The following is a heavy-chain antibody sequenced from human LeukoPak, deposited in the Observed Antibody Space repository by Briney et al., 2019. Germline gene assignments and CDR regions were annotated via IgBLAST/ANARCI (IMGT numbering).Heavy chain of an antibody. CDR1: GFSLSAYW. Sequence: GGSLRLSCAASGFSLSAYWMTWVRQAPGKGLEWVANINRDGSQKNHVDSVKGRFTISRDNAENSLYLQMNSLRAEDTAVYYCAKDPLYSPYSSSWHYFDYWGQGTLVTVSS. V-gene: IGHV3-7*01. CDR2: INRDGSQK. D-gene: IGHD6-13*01. CDR3: AKDPLYSPYSSSWHYFDY. J-gene: IGHJ4*02.